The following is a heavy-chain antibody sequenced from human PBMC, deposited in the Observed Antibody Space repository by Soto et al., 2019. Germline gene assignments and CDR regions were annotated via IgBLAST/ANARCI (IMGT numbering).Heavy chain of an antibody. J-gene: IGHJ4*02. CDR2: ISTNGGST. Sequence: GGSLKLSCSSSGFTFIIYAMHWVRQAPGKGLEYVSSISTNGGSTHYADSVKGRFTISRDNSKNTQYLQMSSLRADDTAVYYCVKGEYYYDSSGYYPFDYWGQGT. V-gene: IGHV3-64D*06. CDR3: VKGEYYYDSSGYYPFDY. CDR1: GFTFIIYA. D-gene: IGHD3-22*01.